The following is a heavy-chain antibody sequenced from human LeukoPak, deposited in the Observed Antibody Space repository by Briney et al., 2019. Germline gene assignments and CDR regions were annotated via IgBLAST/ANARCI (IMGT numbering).Heavy chain of an antibody. CDR2: MFHSGST. J-gene: IGHJ4*02. Sequence: SETLSLTCTVSGYSISSGYYWDWIRQPPGKGLEWIGSMFHSGSTYYNPSLKSRVTMSVDTSKNQFSLKLSSVTAADTAVYYCARVRYNWNRDFDYWGQGTLVTVSS. V-gene: IGHV4-38-2*02. CDR1: GYSISSGYY. CDR3: ARVRYNWNRDFDY. D-gene: IGHD1-20*01.